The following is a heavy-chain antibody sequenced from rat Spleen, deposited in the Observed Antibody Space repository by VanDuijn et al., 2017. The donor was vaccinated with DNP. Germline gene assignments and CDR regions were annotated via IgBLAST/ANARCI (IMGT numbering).Heavy chain of an antibody. J-gene: IGHJ4*01. CDR2: ISSTGDNT. CDR3: ARHRDNYGVMDA. CDR1: GFIFSNYW. V-gene: IGHV5-31*01. D-gene: IGHD1-5*01. Sequence: EVQLVESGGGPVQPGRSLKLSCVASGFIFSNYWMTWIRQAPGKGLEWVASISSTGDNTYYSDSVRGRFSLSRDNAKNTQYLQMDSLRSEDTATYYCARHRDNYGVMDAWGQGVMVTVSS.